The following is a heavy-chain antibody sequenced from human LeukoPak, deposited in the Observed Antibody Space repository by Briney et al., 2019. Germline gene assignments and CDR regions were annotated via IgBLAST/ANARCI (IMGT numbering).Heavy chain of an antibody. CDR3: ARGTPYYYDSSVYYYGDLDY. J-gene: IGHJ4*02. Sequence: GASVKVSCKASGYTFTSYEINWVRQATGQGLEWMGWMNPNSGNTGYAQKFQGRVTISRNTSIRTAYMELSSLRSEDTAVYYCARGTPYYYDSSVYYYGDLDYWGQGTLVTVSS. D-gene: IGHD3-22*01. CDR2: MNPNSGNT. V-gene: IGHV1-8*03. CDR1: GYTFTSYE.